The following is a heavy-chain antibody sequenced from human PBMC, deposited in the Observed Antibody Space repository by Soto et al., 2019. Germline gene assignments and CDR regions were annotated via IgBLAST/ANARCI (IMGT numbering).Heavy chain of an antibody. Sequence: GGSLRLSCAASALTFRNYAMSLVRQAPGKGLEWVSVISGSGGSTYYADSVKGRFTVSRDNSQNTLFLQMNSLRVEDTAIYYCAKDVVSVWTHNWFDPWGQGTLVTVSS. V-gene: IGHV3-23*01. J-gene: IGHJ5*02. CDR1: ALTFRNYA. CDR2: ISGSGGST. CDR3: AKDVVSVWTHNWFDP. D-gene: IGHD3-16*02.